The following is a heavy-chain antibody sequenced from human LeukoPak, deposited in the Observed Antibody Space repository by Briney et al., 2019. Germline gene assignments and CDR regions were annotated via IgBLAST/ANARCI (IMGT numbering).Heavy chain of an antibody. CDR3: ARAYDSSGYYIYYFDY. J-gene: IGHJ4*02. D-gene: IGHD3-22*01. V-gene: IGHV1-18*01. Sequence: GASVKVSCKASGYTFTSYGISWVRQAPGQGLEWMGWISAYNGNTNYAQKLQGRVTITTDTSTSTAYMELRSLRSDDTAVYYCARAYDSSGYYIYYFDYWGQGTLVTVSS. CDR2: ISAYNGNT. CDR1: GYTFTSYG.